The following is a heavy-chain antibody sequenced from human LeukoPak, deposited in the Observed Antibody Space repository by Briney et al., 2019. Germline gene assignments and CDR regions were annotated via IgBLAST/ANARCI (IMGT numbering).Heavy chain of an antibody. V-gene: IGHV3-20*04. Sequence: PGGSLRLSCAAPGFIFDDFGMTWVRQAPGKGLEWISGINWNSGSTGYADSVKGRFTISRDNAKRSLYLQMNSLRAEDTALYYCARDGGYCSRTDCNTLDYWGQGTLVTVSS. CDR1: GFIFDDFG. CDR2: INWNSGST. J-gene: IGHJ4*02. D-gene: IGHD2-2*02. CDR3: ARDGGYCSRTDCNTLDY.